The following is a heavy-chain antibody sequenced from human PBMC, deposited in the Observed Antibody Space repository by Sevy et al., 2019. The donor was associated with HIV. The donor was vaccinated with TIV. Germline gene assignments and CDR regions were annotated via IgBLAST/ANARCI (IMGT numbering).Heavy chain of an antibody. CDR3: AREKAGTAYYYGMDV. CDR1: GYTFTSYG. CDR2: ISAYNGNT. D-gene: IGHD1-7*01. V-gene: IGHV1-18*01. Sequence: ASVKVSCKASGYTFTSYGISWVRQAPGRGLEWMGWISAYNGNTNYAQKLQGRVTMTTDTSTSTAYMELRSLRSDDTAVYYCAREKAGTAYYYGMDVWGQGTTVTVSS. J-gene: IGHJ6*02.